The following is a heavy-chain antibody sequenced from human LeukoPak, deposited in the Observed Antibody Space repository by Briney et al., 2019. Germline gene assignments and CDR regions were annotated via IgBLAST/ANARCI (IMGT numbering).Heavy chain of an antibody. CDR1: GYTFTGYY. CDR2: INPNSGGA. D-gene: IGHD5-12*01. V-gene: IGHV1-2*02. J-gene: IGHJ3*02. CDR3: ATSSSSVDIVATIMARAFDI. Sequence: ASLKVFCKASGYTFTGYYMHWVRQAPGQGLEWMGWINPNSGGANYAQKFQGRVTMTEDTSTDTAYMELSSLRSEDTAVYYCATSSSSVDIVATIMARAFDIWGQGTMVTVSS.